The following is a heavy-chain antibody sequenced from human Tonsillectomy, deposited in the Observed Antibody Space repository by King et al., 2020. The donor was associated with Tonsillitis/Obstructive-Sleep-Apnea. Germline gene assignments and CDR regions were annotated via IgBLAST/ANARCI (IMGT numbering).Heavy chain of an antibody. Sequence: VQLVESGGGVVQPGRSLRLSCAASGFTFSSYGMHWVRQAPGKGLEWVAVIWYDGSNKYYADSVKGRFTISRDNSKNTLYLQMNSLRAEDTAVYYCARATEAMVRGVILDAFDIWGQGTMVIVSS. CDR3: ARATEAMVRGVILDAFDI. CDR1: GFTFSSYG. CDR2: IWYDGSNK. J-gene: IGHJ3*02. D-gene: IGHD3-10*01. V-gene: IGHV3-33*01.